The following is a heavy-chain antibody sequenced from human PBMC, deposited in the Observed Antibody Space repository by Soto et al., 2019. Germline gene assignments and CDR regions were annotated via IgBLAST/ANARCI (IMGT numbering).Heavy chain of an antibody. CDR3: ARGLGGRMDD. J-gene: IGHJ6*02. V-gene: IGHV1-69*08. CDR1: GTIFSSYT. Sequence: QVQLVQSGAEVKKPGSSVRVSCKASGTIFSSYTISWVRQAPGQGLEWMGRIIPILGETNSAQKFQDRVTLTADKSTNTAYMELISLRLEDTAVYYCARGLGGRMDDWGQGTTVTVSS. D-gene: IGHD3-16*01. CDR2: IIPILGET.